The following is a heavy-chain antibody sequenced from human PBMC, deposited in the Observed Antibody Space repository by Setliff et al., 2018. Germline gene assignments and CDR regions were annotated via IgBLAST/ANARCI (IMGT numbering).Heavy chain of an antibody. CDR2: IRAKVSDYAT. Sequence: PGGSLSLSCAASGFTFSDSAAHWVRQASGKGLEWVGRIRAKVSDYATAYAASLKGRFTISRDDSKNTAYLQMNSLETEDTALYYCIRPQTPDDDHSSGYYGFWGQGTPVTVSS. CDR3: IRPQTPDDDHSSGYYGF. CDR1: GFTFSDSA. V-gene: IGHV3-73*01. D-gene: IGHD3-22*01. J-gene: IGHJ4*02.